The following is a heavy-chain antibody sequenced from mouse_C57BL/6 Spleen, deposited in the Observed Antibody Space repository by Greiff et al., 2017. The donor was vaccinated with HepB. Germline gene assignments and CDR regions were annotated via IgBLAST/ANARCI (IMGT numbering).Heavy chain of an antibody. V-gene: IGHV1-72*01. CDR1: GYTFTSYW. CDR3: ARSLYYGSSYRFDY. Sequence: QIQLQQPGAELVKPGASVKLSCKASGYTFTSYWMHWVKQRPGRGLEWIGRIDPNSGGTKYNEKFKSKATLTVDKPSSTAYMQLSSLTSEDSAVYYCARSLYYGSSYRFDYWGQGTTLTVSS. CDR2: IDPNSGGT. J-gene: IGHJ2*01. D-gene: IGHD1-1*01.